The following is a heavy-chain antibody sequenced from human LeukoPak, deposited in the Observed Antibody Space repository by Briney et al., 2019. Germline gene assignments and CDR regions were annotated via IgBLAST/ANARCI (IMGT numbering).Heavy chain of an antibody. J-gene: IGHJ4*02. Sequence: VSVKVSCKASGYTFTSYGISWVRQAPGQGLEWMGWISAYNGNTNYAQKLQGRVTMTTDTSTSTAYMELRSLRSDDTAVYYCARGGGGGYCSSTSCYPPPEYYFDYWGQGTLVTVSS. D-gene: IGHD2-2*01. V-gene: IGHV1-18*01. CDR3: ARGGGGGYCSSTSCYPPPEYYFDY. CDR2: ISAYNGNT. CDR1: GYTFTSYG.